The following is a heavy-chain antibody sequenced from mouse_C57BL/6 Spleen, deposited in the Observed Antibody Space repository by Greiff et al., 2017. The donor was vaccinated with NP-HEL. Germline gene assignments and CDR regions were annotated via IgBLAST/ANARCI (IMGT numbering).Heavy chain of an antibody. V-gene: IGHV1-54*01. CDR2: INPGSGGT. Sequence: VQLQQSGAELVRPGTSVKVSCKASGYAFTNYLIEWVKQRPGQGLEWIGVINPGSGGTNYNEKFKGKATLTADKSSSTAYMQLSSLTSEDSAVYFCATYGSSPGWYFDVWGTGTTVTVSS. J-gene: IGHJ1*03. CDR1: GYAFTNYL. D-gene: IGHD1-1*01. CDR3: ATYGSSPGWYFDV.